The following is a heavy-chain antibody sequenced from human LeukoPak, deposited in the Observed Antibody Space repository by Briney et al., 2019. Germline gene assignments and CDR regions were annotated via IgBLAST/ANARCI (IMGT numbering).Heavy chain of an antibody. V-gene: IGHV4-34*01. CDR1: GGSFSGYY. Sequence: SETLSLTCAVDGGSFSGYYWSWIRQPPGKGLEWIGEINHSGSTNYNPSLKSRVTISVDTSKNQFSLKLSSVTAADTAVYYCARDREDGDYWYFDLWGEGTMVTVSS. J-gene: IGHJ2*01. CDR2: INHSGST. CDR3: ARDREDGDYWYFDL. D-gene: IGHD4-17*01.